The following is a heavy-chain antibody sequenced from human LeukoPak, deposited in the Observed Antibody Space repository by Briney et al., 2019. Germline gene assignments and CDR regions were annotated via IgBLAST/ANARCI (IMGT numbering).Heavy chain of an antibody. J-gene: IGHJ4*02. CDR2: ISYDGSNK. D-gene: IGHD5-24*01. CDR3: ARDHQMATVTSCGY. CDR1: GFTFSSYA. V-gene: IGHV3-30-3*01. Sequence: PGGSLRLSCAASGFTFSSYAMHWVRQAPGKGLEWVAVISYDGSNKYYADSVKGRFTISRDNSKNTLYLQMNSLRAEDTAVYYCARDHQMATVTSCGYWGQGTLVTVSS.